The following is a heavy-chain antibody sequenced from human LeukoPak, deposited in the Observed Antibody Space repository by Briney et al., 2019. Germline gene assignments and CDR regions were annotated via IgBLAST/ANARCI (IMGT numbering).Heavy chain of an antibody. V-gene: IGHV1-18*01. Sequence: ASVKVSCKASGRTFTSYGISWVRQAPGQGLEWMGWISAYYGNTNYAQKLQGRVTMTTDTSTSTAYMELRSLRSDDTAVYYCARDQQGEDIVVVPAAENWFDPWGQGTLVTVSS. CDR2: ISAYYGNT. J-gene: IGHJ5*02. CDR3: ARDQQGEDIVVVPAAENWFDP. D-gene: IGHD2-2*01. CDR1: GRTFTSYG.